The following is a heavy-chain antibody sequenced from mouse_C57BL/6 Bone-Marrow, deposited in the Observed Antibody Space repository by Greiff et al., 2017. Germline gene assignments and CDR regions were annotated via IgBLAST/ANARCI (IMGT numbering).Heavy chain of an antibody. V-gene: IGHV5-15*01. CDR2: LSNLAYSI. Sequence: EVKLVESGGGLVQPGGSLKLSCAASGFTFSDYGMAWVRQAPRKGPEWVAFLSNLAYSIYYADTVTGRFTISRWNAKNTLYLEMSSLRSEDTAMYYCARSLPQGYFDVWGTGTTVTVSS. CDR1: GFTFSDYG. D-gene: IGHD6-2*01. J-gene: IGHJ1*03. CDR3: ARSLPQGYFDV.